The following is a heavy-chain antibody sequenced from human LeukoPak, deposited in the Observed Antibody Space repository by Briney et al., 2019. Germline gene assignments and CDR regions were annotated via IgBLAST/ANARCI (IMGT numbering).Heavy chain of an antibody. V-gene: IGHV3-23*01. D-gene: IGHD6-19*01. CDR2: ISGSGTSI. CDR3: AKRQWLGHGGPYDS. CDR1: GFNFSNFA. Sequence: GGSVRLSCAACGFNFSNFAVVWVRQAPGKGLEWVCAISGSGTSIYYADSVRGRFTISRDNSKSTVSLQMNSLSAEDTALYYCAKRQWLGHGGPYDSWGQGTLVTVSS. J-gene: IGHJ4*02.